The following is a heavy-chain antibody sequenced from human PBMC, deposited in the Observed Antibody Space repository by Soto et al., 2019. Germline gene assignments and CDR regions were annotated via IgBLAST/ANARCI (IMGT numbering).Heavy chain of an antibody. CDR1: GFTFSNAW. V-gene: IGHV3-15*07. CDR3: TTELSPVGYCSGGSCYSAHNSDY. J-gene: IGHJ4*01. Sequence: GGSLRLSCAASGFTFSNAWMNWVRQAPGKGLEWVGRIKSKTDGGTTEYAAPGKGRFTIARDELKTNLYRQMNSLKTEDPAGDYCTTELSPVGYCSGGSCYSAHNSDYWGQGTLVTVSS. D-gene: IGHD2-15*01. CDR2: IKSKTDGGTT.